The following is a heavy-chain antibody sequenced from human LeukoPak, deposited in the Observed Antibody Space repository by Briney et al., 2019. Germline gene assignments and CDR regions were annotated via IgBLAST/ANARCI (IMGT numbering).Heavy chain of an antibody. CDR2: IMPMFGAP. CDR1: GGSFSTYT. J-gene: IGHJ6*03. V-gene: IGHV1-69*05. CDR3: ARVDRYYFYLDV. Sequence: ASVKVSCKASGGSFSTYTITWVRQAPGQGLEWMGGIMPMFGAPSYAQKFKGRVTVTTDESTSTAYMEMRSLRFEDTAIYYCARVDRYYFYLDVWGKGTTVTVSS.